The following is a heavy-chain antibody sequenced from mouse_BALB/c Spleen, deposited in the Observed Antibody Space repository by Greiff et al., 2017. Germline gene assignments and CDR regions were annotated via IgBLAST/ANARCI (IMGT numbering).Heavy chain of an antibody. CDR2: IYPGNVNT. CDR3: ARGDYAVDY. Sequence: QVQLQQSGPELVKPGASVRISCKASGYTFTSYYIHWVKQRPGQGLEWIGWIYPGNVNTKYNEKFKGKATLTADKSSSTAYMQLSSLTSEDSAVYFCARGDYAVDYWGQGTTLTVSS. V-gene: IGHV1S56*01. J-gene: IGHJ2*01. CDR1: GYTFTSYY. D-gene: IGHD1-1*01.